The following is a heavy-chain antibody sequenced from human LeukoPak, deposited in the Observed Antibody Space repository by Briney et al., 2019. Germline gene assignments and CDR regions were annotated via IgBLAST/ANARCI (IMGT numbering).Heavy chain of an antibody. CDR2: ISNNGSSK. D-gene: IGHD6-19*01. CDR1: GFTFSSYA. V-gene: IGHV3-30*04. Sequence: GGSLRLSCAASGFTFSSYAMHWVRQAPGKGLEWMAFISNNGSSKYYADSVKGRFTVSRDNSKNTLYLQMNSLRGEDTAVYYCARDGPNTWLTNDWGQGTLVTVSS. J-gene: IGHJ4*02. CDR3: ARDGPNTWLTND.